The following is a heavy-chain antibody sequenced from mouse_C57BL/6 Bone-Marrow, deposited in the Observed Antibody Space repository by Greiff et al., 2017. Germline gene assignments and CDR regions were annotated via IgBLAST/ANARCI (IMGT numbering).Heavy chain of an antibody. D-gene: IGHD1-3*01. CDR2: ISAGGCYT. Sequence: EVQLVESGGGLVKPGGSLKLSCAASGFTFSSYAMSWVRQTPEKGLEWVATISAGGCYTYYPDNVKGRCTSSRDNAKNNLYLQMSHLKSEDTAMYYCARSGWAWCAYWGQGTLVTVSA. J-gene: IGHJ3*01. CDR1: GFTFSSYA. CDR3: ARSGWAWCAY. V-gene: IGHV5-4*01.